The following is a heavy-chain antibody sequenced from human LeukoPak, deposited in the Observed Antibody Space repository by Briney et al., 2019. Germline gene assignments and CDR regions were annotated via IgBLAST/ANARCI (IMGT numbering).Heavy chain of an antibody. J-gene: IGHJ4*02. CDR3: ARDQGSSGWYEGNDY. CDR2: IISSSGSSM. CDR1: GFTFSSYS. V-gene: IGHV3-48*01. D-gene: IGHD6-19*01. Sequence: GGSLRLSCAASGFTFSSYSLTWVRQAPGKGLEWVSNIISSSGSSMYYADSVKGRFSISRDNSNNMLYLQMNSLRAEDTAVYYCARDQGSSGWYEGNDYWGQGTLVTVSS.